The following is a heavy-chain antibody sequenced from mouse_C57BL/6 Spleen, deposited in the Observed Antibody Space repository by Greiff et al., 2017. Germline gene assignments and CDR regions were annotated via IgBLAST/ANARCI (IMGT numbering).Heavy chain of an antibody. J-gene: IGHJ3*01. Sequence: EVQLVESGGGLVKPGGSLKLSCAASGFTFSSYAMSWVRQTPEKRLEWVATISDGGSYTYYPDNVKGRFTISRDNAKNNLYLQMSHLKSEDTAMYYCASLTGLAYWGQGTLVTVSA. D-gene: IGHD4-1*01. V-gene: IGHV5-4*01. CDR1: GFTFSSYA. CDR3: ASLTGLAY. CDR2: ISDGGSYT.